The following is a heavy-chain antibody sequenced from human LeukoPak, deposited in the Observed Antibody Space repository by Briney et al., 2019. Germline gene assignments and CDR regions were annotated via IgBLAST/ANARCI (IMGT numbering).Heavy chain of an antibody. CDR1: GYTFTSYD. V-gene: IGHV1-8*01. Sequence: ASVKVSCKASGYTFTSYDINWVRQATGQGLEWMGWMNPNSGNTGYAQKFQGRVTMTRNTSISTAYMELSSLRSDDTAVYYCARDACSSANCYLDYWGQGTLVTVSS. CDR3: ARDACSSANCYLDY. D-gene: IGHD2-2*01. CDR2: MNPNSGNT. J-gene: IGHJ4*02.